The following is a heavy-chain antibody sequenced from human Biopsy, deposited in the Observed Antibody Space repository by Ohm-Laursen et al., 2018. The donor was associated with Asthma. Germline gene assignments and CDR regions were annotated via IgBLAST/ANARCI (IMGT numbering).Heavy chain of an antibody. V-gene: IGHV3-30-3*01. CDR1: GFTFRSYA. CDR3: ARDVMEWYLPAFDF. D-gene: IGHD3-3*01. J-gene: IGHJ4*02. CDR2: GGSYYDGGLK. Sequence: SLRLSCAASGFTFRSYAMHWVRQAPGKGLEWVAVGGSYYDGGLKYYADSVNGRFTVSRDDSKNTLYLQMDSLRPDDTAVYYCARDVMEWYLPAFDFWGQGTLVAVSS.